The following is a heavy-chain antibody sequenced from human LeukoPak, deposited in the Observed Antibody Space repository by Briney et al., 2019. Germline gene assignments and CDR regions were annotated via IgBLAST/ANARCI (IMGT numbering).Heavy chain of an antibody. CDR2: IIGSSGST. V-gene: IGHV3-23*01. J-gene: IGHJ4*02. D-gene: IGHD5-12*01. CDR1: GFSLNNYA. Sequence: GGSLRLSCVASGFSLNNYAMTWVRQAPGKGLEWVSLIIGSSGSTFYADSVKGRFTISRDKSKNTLYLQMNSLRADDTAVYYCAKGAYDYIEIAYFDYWGQGSLVTVSS. CDR3: AKGAYDYIEIAYFDY.